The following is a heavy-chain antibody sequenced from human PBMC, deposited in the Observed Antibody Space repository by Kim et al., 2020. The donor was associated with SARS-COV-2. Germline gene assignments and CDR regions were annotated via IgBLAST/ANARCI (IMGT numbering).Heavy chain of an antibody. CDR2: IWFDGSEK. Sequence: GGSLRLSCVASGFTFSTYAMHWVRQAPGKGLEWVALIWFDGSEKYYGDSVRGRFSISRDNSMNTLYLEMDSLRADDTAVYYCARRGGSHNWFDSWGQGTPVTVSS. CDR3: ARRGGSHNWFDS. J-gene: IGHJ5*01. D-gene: IGHD1-26*01. V-gene: IGHV3-33*01. CDR1: GFTFSTYA.